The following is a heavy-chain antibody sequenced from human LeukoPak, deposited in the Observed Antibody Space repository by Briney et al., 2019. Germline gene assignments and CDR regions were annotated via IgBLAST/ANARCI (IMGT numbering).Heavy chain of an antibody. CDR1: GFTFGDYA. J-gene: IGHJ4*02. D-gene: IGHD1-26*01. Sequence: PGGSLRLSCTASGFTFGDYAMSWVRQAPGRGLEWVGFIRIKAYGGTTEYAASVKGRFTISRDDSKNIAYLQMNSLKTEDTAVYYCTRGLVGSTLGRPGYWGQGTLVTVSS. CDR2: IRIKAYGGTT. CDR3: TRGLVGSTLGRPGY. V-gene: IGHV3-49*04.